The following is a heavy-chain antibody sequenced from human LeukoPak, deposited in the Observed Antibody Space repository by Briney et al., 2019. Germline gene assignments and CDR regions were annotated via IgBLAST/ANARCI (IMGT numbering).Heavy chain of an antibody. V-gene: IGHV4-39*01. D-gene: IGHD5-18*01. CDR2: INYWGHT. Sequence: SETLSLTCTVSGGSISGSNYHWGWIRQPPGEGLEWIGSINYWGHTYYNPSLESRVTISVDTSKNQFSLKVSSVTAADTALYYCAPTYSYTGGGYDYWGQGTLVTISS. CDR1: GGSISGSNYH. CDR3: APTYSYTGGGYDY. J-gene: IGHJ4*02.